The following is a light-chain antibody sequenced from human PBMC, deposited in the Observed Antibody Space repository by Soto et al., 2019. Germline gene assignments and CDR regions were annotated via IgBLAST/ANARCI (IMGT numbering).Light chain of an antibody. CDR3: QQYNSYSGA. Sequence: DIQMTQSPSTLSGSVGDRVTITCRASQTISSWLAGYQQKPGKAPKLLIYKASTLKSGVPSRFSGSGSGTEFTLTISSLQPDDFATYYCQQYNSYSGAFGQGTKVDIK. CDR1: QTISSW. CDR2: KAS. V-gene: IGKV1-5*03. J-gene: IGKJ1*01.